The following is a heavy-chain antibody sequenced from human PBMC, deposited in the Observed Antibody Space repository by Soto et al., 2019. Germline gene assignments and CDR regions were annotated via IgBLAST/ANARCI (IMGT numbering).Heavy chain of an antibody. Sequence: GGSLRLSCVASGFSFSTYAMAWVRQAPGKGLEWVSVISSRGDKKYYPDSVKGRFTVSRDNSTNTLSLQMNSLRAEDTALYYCAKDAGYDSVAPDAFDLWGQGTMVTVSS. D-gene: IGHD3-22*01. V-gene: IGHV3-23*01. CDR2: ISSRGDKK. CDR3: AKDAGYDSVAPDAFDL. CDR1: GFSFSTYA. J-gene: IGHJ3*01.